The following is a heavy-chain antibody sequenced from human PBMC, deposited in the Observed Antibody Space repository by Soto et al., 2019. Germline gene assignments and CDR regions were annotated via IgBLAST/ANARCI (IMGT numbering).Heavy chain of an antibody. Sequence: QITLKESGPTLVKPTQTLTLTCTFSGFSLSTSGVGVAWIRQPPGKALEWLALIYWDDDKRYRPSLESRLTITKDTSKIQVVLTMTTMDSVDTATYYCAYLPCSGGSCYWFSFSGMDVWGQGTKVSVSS. CDR2: IYWDDDK. CDR1: GFSLSTSGVG. J-gene: IGHJ6*02. V-gene: IGHV2-5*02. CDR3: AYLPCSGGSCYWFSFSGMDV. D-gene: IGHD2-15*01.